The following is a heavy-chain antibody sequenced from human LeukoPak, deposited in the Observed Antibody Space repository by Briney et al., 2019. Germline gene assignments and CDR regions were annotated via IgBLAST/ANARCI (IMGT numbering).Heavy chain of an antibody. CDR2: INHSGST. CDR3: ASWPYYDYVWGSYRYVGLAFDI. J-gene: IGHJ3*02. V-gene: IGHV4-34*01. CDR1: GGSFSGYY. Sequence: SETLPLTCAVYGGSFSGYYWSWIRQPPGKGLEWIGEINHSGSTNYNPSLKSRVTISVDTSKNQFSLKLSSVTAADTAVYYCASWPYYDYVWGSYRYVGLAFDIWGQGTMVTVSS. D-gene: IGHD3-16*02.